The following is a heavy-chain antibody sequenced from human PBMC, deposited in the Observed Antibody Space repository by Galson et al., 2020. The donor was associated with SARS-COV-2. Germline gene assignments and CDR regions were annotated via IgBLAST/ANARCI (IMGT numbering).Heavy chain of an antibody. CDR2: IYHSGRT. D-gene: IGHD1-26*01. Sequence: ASETLSLTCTVSGYSISSGYYWGWIRQPPGKGLEWIGSIYHSGRTYYNPSLKSRVTISVDTSKNQFSLKLSPVTAADTAVYYCARDTWGALMGGYGIDVWGQGTTVTGSS. J-gene: IGHJ6*02. V-gene: IGHV4-38-2*02. CDR3: ARDTWGALMGGYGIDV. CDR1: GYSISSGYY.